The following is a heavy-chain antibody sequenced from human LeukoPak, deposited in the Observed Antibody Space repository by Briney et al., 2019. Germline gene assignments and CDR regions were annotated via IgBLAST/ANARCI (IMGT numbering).Heavy chain of an antibody. CDR2: IGTAGDT. J-gene: IGHJ3*02. CDR3: ARDDTQGSVFSYYDALDI. Sequence: GGSLRLSCAASGFTFSSYDMHWVRQATGKGLEWVSAIGTAGDTYYPGSVKGRFTISTDSAKKSVYLQMNSLRVEDTAVYYCARDDTQGSVFSYYDALDIWGQGTTVTVSS. V-gene: IGHV3-13*01. D-gene: IGHD3-10*01. CDR1: GFTFSSYD.